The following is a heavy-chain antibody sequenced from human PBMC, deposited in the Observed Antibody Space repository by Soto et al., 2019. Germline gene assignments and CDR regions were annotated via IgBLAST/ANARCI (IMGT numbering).Heavy chain of an antibody. CDR2: INVGNDNT. D-gene: IGHD5-12*01. Sequence: QVHLVQSGAEVKKPGASVRLSCQASGHTFTITRFPMHWVRQAPGQRLQWMGLINVGNDNTKYSQKSQGRVTITRDPSALTAYMELSGLRSEDTAVYYFALGYNGNYYFDDWGQATLVTVSS. V-gene: IGHV1-3*01. J-gene: IGHJ4*02. CDR1: GHTFTITRFP. CDR3: ALGYNGNYYFDD.